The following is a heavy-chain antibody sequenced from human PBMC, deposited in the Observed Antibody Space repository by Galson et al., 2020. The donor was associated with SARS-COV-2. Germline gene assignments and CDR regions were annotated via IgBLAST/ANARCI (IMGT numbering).Heavy chain of an antibody. Sequence: HGESLKISCKGSGYSFTDYWISWVRQMPGKGLEWMGRIDPSDSYSNYSPSFQGHVTISADKSISTAYLQWSSLKAPDTAMYYCARSRRDILYYFDYWGQGTLVTVSS. D-gene: IGHD2-15*01. CDR3: ARSRRDILYYFDY. CDR1: GYSFTDYW. J-gene: IGHJ4*02. CDR2: IDPSDSYS. V-gene: IGHV5-10-1*01.